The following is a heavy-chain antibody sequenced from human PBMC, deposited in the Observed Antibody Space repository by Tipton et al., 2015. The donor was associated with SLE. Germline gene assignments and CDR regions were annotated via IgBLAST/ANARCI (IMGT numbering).Heavy chain of an antibody. CDR2: VYYTGTA. J-gene: IGHJ4*02. D-gene: IGHD6-13*01. CDR1: GGSISSSTTF. V-gene: IGHV4-39*01. CDR3: ARQIRVIASAGRYHFEN. Sequence: QLVQSGPEVKPSETLSLTCDVSGGSISSSTTFWGWIRQPPGKGLEWIGTVYYTGTAYYNPSLKSRVTISVDTSTNQFSLKLSSVTAADTAIYYCARQIRVIASAGRYHFENWGRGTLVTVSS.